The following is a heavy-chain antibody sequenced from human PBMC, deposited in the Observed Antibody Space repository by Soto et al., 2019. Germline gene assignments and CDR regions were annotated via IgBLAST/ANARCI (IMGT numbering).Heavy chain of an antibody. Sequence: GGSLRLSCAASGFTFSTYTMNWVRQAPGKGLEWVSAITGGGDGTHYADSVRGRFTISRDNFKSTLYLQMSSLTAEDTAVYYCAKDGINWGSYFDYWGRGTLVTVSS. D-gene: IGHD7-27*01. CDR3: AKDGINWGSYFDY. J-gene: IGHJ4*02. CDR1: GFTFSTYT. CDR2: ITGGGDGT. V-gene: IGHV3-23*01.